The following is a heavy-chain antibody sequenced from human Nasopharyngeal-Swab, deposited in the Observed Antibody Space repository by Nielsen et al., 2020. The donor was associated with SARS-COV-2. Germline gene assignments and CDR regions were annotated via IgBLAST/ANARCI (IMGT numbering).Heavy chain of an antibody. V-gene: IGHV3-11*04. J-gene: IGHJ4*02. Sequence: GGSLRLSCAASGFTFSDYSMSWIRQAPGKGPECVSFMSSTTGTIYYADSVKGRFTISRDNAKSPLYLQMKSLRAEDTAVYYCARPLFYGAGSPSYWGQGTLVTVSS. CDR2: MSSTTGTI. D-gene: IGHD3-10*01. CDR3: ARPLFYGAGSPSY. CDR1: GFTFSDYS.